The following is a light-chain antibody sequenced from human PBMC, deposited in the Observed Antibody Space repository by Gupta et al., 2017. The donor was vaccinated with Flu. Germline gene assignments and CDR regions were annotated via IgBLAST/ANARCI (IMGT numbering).Light chain of an antibody. Sequence: DIVMTQSPDSLAVSLGERATINCKSSQSVLFNSNNKNYLAWYQQKPGQPPKLLIYWASIRESGVPDRFGGSGSGTDFTLTISSLQAEDVAVYYCQQYYGDPYTFGQGTKLEIK. J-gene: IGKJ2*01. V-gene: IGKV4-1*01. CDR2: WAS. CDR3: QQYYGDPYT. CDR1: QSVLFNSNNKNY.